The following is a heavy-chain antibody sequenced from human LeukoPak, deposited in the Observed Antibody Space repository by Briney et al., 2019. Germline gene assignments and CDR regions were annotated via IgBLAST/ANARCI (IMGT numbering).Heavy chain of an antibody. CDR1: GGSFSGYY. V-gene: IGHV4-34*01. CDR2: INHSGST. D-gene: IGHD3-10*01. CDR3: ARDGDFMVRDGGG. Sequence: SETLSLTCAVYGGSFSGYYWSWIRQPPGKGLEWIGEINHSGSTNYNPSLKSRVTISVDTSKNQFSLKLSSVTAADTAVYYCARDGDFMVRDGGGWGQGTLVTVSS. J-gene: IGHJ4*02.